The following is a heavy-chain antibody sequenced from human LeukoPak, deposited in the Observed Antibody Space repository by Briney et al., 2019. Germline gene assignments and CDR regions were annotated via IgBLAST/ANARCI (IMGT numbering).Heavy chain of an antibody. CDR1: GFTFSNYA. D-gene: IGHD6-19*01. V-gene: IGHV3-23*01. CDR3: AKKRTPVAGTNYFDY. J-gene: IGHJ4*02. Sequence: PGGSLRLSCAASGFTFSNYAMSWVRQAPGKGLEWVSGVSAGGDKTDYAESVKGRFTISRDNSKNTVYMQMTGVTAEDTARYYCAKKRTPVAGTNYFDYWGLGTLVTVSS. CDR2: VSAGGDKT.